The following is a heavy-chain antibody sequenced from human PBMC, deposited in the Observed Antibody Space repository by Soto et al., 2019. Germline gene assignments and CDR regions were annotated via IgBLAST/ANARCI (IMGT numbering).Heavy chain of an antibody. Sequence: QVQLVQSGADVKKPGASVKVSCKVSGFTLTTSYIHWVRQAPGQGLEWLGMINPGGGRTTYAQDFQGRLTMTADTPTRTVYMDLSGLTSDDTAVYYCARDRDYYKLGATYFDSWGQGTLVTVSS. CDR2: INPGGGRT. CDR3: ARDRDYYKLGATYFDS. D-gene: IGHD3-22*01. CDR1: GFTLTTSY. V-gene: IGHV1-46*01. J-gene: IGHJ4*02.